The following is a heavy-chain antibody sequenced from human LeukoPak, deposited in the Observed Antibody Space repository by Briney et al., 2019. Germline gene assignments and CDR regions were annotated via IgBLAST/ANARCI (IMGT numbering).Heavy chain of an antibody. J-gene: IGHJ6*03. CDR1: GYTFTSYD. CDR3: ARGADIVVVPAAYYYYYMDV. D-gene: IGHD2-2*01. V-gene: IGHV1-8*01. Sequence: ASVKVSCKASGYTFTSYDINWVRQATGQGLEWMGWMNPNSGNTSYAQKFQGRVTMTRNTSISTAYMELSSLRSEDTAVYYCARGADIVVVPAAYYYYYMDVWGKGTTVTVSS. CDR2: MNPNSGNT.